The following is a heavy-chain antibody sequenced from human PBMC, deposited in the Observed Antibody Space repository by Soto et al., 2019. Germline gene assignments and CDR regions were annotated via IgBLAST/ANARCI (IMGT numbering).Heavy chain of an antibody. J-gene: IGHJ6*02. CDR3: AKGRSYYYYYGVDV. CDR2: IGIGSSTT. Sequence: GGSLRLSCAASGFTFRNYGMSRVRQAPGKGLEWVSYIGIGSSTTYYADSVKGRFTISRDNSKNTLYLQMNSLRAEDTALYYCAKGRSYYYYYGVDVWGQGTMVNVSS. V-gene: IGHV3-48*01. CDR1: GFTFRNYG.